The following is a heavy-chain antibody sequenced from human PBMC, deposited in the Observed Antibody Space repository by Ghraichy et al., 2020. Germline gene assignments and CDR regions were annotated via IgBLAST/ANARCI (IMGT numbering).Heavy chain of an antibody. J-gene: IGHJ4*02. CDR3: ARVGYSYGGDHFDY. V-gene: IGHV3-66*01. CDR1: GFTVSSNY. Sequence: GGSLRLSCAASGFTVSSNYMSWVRQAPGKGLEWVSVIYSGGSTYYADSVKGRFTISRDNSKNTLYLQMNSLRAEDTAVYYCARVGYSYGGDHFDYWGQGTLVTVSS. D-gene: IGHD5-18*01. CDR2: IYSGGST.